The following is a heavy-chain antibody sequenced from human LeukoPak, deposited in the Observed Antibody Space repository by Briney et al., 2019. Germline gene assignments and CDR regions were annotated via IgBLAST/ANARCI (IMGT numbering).Heavy chain of an antibody. CDR2: ISWDGVST. D-gene: IGHD1-26*01. CDR1: GFTFEAYA. Sequence: GSLRLSCSASGFTFEAYAMHWVRPNPQKGLEWVSLISWDGVSTYYADSVKGRFTISRDNSKNSLYLHMNSLRGEDSAFYFCAKAKGSTSTHYFDYWGQGALVTVSS. J-gene: IGHJ4*02. V-gene: IGHV3-43D*03. CDR3: AKAKGSTSTHYFDY.